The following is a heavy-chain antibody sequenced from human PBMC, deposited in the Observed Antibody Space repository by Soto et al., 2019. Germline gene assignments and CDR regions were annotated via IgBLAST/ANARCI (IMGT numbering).Heavy chain of an antibody. D-gene: IGHD1-1*01. V-gene: IGHV1-69*13. Sequence: SVKVSCKASGGTFSSYAISWVRQAPGQGLEWMGGIIPIFGTANYAQKFQGRVTITADESTSTAYMELSSLRSEDTAVYYCARVISLRRNNHDYYYCGMDVWGQGTTVTVSS. CDR1: GGTFSSYA. J-gene: IGHJ6*02. CDR3: ARVISLRRNNHDYYYCGMDV. CDR2: IIPIFGTA.